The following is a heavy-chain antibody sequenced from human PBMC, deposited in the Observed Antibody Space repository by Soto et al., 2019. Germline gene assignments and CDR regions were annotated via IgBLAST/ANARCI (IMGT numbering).Heavy chain of an antibody. Sequence: GGSLRLSCAASGFTFSSYGMHWVRQAPGKGLEWVAVISYDGSNKYYADSVKGRFTISRDNSKNTLYLQMNSLRAEDTAVYYCAKPLVCSGGSCYPDLPMDVWGKGTTVTVSS. CDR2: ISYDGSNK. J-gene: IGHJ6*03. CDR1: GFTFSSYG. V-gene: IGHV3-30*18. D-gene: IGHD2-15*01. CDR3: AKPLVCSGGSCYPDLPMDV.